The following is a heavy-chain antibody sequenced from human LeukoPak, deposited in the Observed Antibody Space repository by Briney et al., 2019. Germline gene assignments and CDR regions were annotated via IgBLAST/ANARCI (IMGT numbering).Heavy chain of an antibody. CDR3: ARHGPYYDILTGSTNWFDP. CDR2: IDPSDSYT. D-gene: IGHD3-9*01. V-gene: IGHV5-10-1*01. Sequence: GESLKISCKGSGYSFTSYWISWVRQMPGKGLEWMGRIDPSDSYTNYSPSFQGHATISADKSISTAYLQWSSLKASDTAMYYCARHGPYYDILTGSTNWFDPWGQGTLVTVSS. J-gene: IGHJ5*02. CDR1: GYSFTSYW.